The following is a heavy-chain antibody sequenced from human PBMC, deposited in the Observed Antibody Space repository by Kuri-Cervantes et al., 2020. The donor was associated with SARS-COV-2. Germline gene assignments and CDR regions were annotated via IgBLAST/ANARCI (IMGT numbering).Heavy chain of an antibody. CDR3: AREAYNYYYDSSGYLLGGAFDI. D-gene: IGHD3-22*01. CDR1: GFTVSSNY. J-gene: IGHJ3*02. CDR2: IYSGGST. Sequence: GESLKISCAASGFTVSSNYMSWVRQAPGKGLEWVSAIYSGGSTYYADSVKGRFTISRDNSKNTLYLQMNSLRAEDTAVYYCAREAYNYYYDSSGYLLGGAFDIWGQGTMVTVSS. V-gene: IGHV3-53*01.